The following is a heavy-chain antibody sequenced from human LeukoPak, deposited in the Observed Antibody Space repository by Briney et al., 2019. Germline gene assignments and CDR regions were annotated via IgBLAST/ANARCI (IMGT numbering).Heavy chain of an antibody. CDR1: GLTLSSYW. CDR3: VRRICGESADRHFDY. D-gene: IGHD2-21*01. V-gene: IGHV3-7*01. J-gene: IGHJ4*02. Sequence: GGSLTLSCAVSGLTLSSYWVTWARHASGRGLEWVAYIIQDGSEKYCVDCVESRYPLSRHNAKHSLYVQMYSLRAEDTSIYLCVRRICGESADRHFDYWGRGTLVTVSS. CDR2: IIQDGSEK.